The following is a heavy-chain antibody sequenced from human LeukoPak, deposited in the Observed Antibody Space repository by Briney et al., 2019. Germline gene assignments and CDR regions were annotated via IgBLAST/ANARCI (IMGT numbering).Heavy chain of an antibody. Sequence: PGGSLRLSCAASGFTFSTSAMSWVRQAPGKGLEWVSDISGSGGITYYADSVKGRFAISTDNSQNTVHLQMNSLRVEDTAVYYCVATVTILDYWGQGTQVTVSS. V-gene: IGHV3-23*01. CDR3: VATVTILDY. CDR2: ISGSGGIT. D-gene: IGHD4-17*01. CDR1: GFTFSTSA. J-gene: IGHJ4*02.